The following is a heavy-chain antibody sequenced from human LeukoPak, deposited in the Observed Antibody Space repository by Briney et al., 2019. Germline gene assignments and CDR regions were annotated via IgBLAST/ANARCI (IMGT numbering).Heavy chain of an antibody. V-gene: IGHV4-34*01. Sequence: PSETLSLTCAVYGGSFSAYYWSWIRQPPGKGLEWIGEINHSGSTNCNPSLKSRVTISVDTSKNQFSLKLSSVTAADTAVYYCARGPELLRAFDYWGQGTLVTVSS. CDR2: INHSGST. J-gene: IGHJ4*02. D-gene: IGHD1-26*01. CDR1: GGSFSAYY. CDR3: ARGPELLRAFDY.